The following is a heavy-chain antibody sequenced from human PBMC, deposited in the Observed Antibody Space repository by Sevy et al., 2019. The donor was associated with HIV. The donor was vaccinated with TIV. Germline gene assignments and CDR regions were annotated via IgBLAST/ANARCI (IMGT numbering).Heavy chain of an antibody. J-gene: IGHJ4*02. V-gene: IGHV3-30*04. CDR3: ARSLLVRASSYFDY. CDR1: GFTFSSYA. CDR2: ISYDGSNK. Sequence: GGYLRLSCAASGFTFSSYAMHWVRQAPGKGLEWVAVISYDGSNKYYADSVKGRFTISRDNSKNTLYLQMNSLRAEDTAVYYCARSLLVRASSYFDYWGQGTLVTVSS. D-gene: IGHD1-26*01.